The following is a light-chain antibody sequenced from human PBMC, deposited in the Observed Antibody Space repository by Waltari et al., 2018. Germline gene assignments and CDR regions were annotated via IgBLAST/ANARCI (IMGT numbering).Light chain of an antibody. V-gene: IGKV3-20*01. CDR3: QQYDNSPPWT. CDR1: QSFSSGY. Sequence: EIVLTQSPGTLSLSPGERATLSCRASQSFSSGYIAWYQQKPGQAPRLPIYGASSRATGIPDRFSGSGSGTDFTLTISRLEPEDFAVYYCQQYDNSPPWTFGQGTKVEIK. J-gene: IGKJ1*01. CDR2: GAS.